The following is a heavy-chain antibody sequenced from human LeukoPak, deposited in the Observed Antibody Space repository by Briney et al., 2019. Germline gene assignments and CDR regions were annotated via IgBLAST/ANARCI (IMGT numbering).Heavy chain of an antibody. CDR2: IYYSGST. Sequence: SETLSLTCTVSGGSISFYYWSWIRQPPGKGLEWIGYIYYSGSTNYNPSLKSRVTISVDTSKNQFSLKLSSVTAADTAVYYCARVGSSGWYVMDYWGQGTLVTVSS. CDR3: ARVGSSGWYVMDY. J-gene: IGHJ4*02. CDR1: GGSISFYY. D-gene: IGHD6-19*01. V-gene: IGHV4-59*01.